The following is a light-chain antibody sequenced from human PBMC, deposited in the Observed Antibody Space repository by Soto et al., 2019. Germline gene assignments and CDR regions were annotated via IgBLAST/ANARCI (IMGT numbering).Light chain of an antibody. Sequence: IPMTQSPSTLSACVGDRVTITCRASQSISVWLAWYQQKPGKAPNLLIHKASTLESGVPSRFSGSGSGTEFTLTISSLQPHDLATYYCQQYYSNLAFGPGTKVDIK. J-gene: IGKJ3*01. CDR2: KAS. CDR3: QQYYSNLA. V-gene: IGKV1-5*03. CDR1: QSISVW.